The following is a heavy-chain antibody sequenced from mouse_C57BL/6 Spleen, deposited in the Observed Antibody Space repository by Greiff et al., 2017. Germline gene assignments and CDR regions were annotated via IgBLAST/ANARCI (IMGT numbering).Heavy chain of an antibody. V-gene: IGHV1-64*01. Sequence: QVQLQQPGAELVKPGASVKLSCKASGYTFTSYWMHWVKQRPGQGLEWIGMIHPNSGSTNYNEKFKSKATLTVDKSSSTAYMQLSSLTSEDSAVYYCAEHYCGSSYNAMDYWGQGTSVTVSS. CDR2: IHPNSGST. J-gene: IGHJ4*01. D-gene: IGHD1-1*01. CDR1: GYTFTSYW. CDR3: AEHYCGSSYNAMDY.